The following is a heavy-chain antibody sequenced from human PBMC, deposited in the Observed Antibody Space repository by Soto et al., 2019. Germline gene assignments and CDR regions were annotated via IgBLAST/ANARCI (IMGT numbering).Heavy chain of an antibody. V-gene: IGHV3-30*18. Sequence: QVQLVESGGGVVQPGRSLRLSCAASGFTFSSYGMHWVRQAPGKGLEWVAVISYDGSNKYYADSVKGRFTISRDNSKNTLYLQMNSLRAEDTAVYYCAKDSNGSGSYYFGYWRQGTLVTVSS. D-gene: IGHD3-10*01. CDR3: AKDSNGSGSYYFGY. CDR2: ISYDGSNK. J-gene: IGHJ4*02. CDR1: GFTFSSYG.